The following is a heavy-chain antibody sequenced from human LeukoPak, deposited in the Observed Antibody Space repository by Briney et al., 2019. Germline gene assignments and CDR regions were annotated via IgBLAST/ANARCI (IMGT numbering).Heavy chain of an antibody. CDR3: ARWGAYCSGGSCYNNWFDP. CDR2: IYTSGST. Sequence: SETLSLTCTVSGGSISSYYWSWIRQPAGKGLEWIGRIYTSGSTNHNPSLKSRVTMSVDTSKNQFSLKLSSVTAADTAVYYCARWGAYCSGGSCYNNWFDPWGQGTLVTVSS. V-gene: IGHV4-4*07. J-gene: IGHJ5*02. D-gene: IGHD2-15*01. CDR1: GGSISSYY.